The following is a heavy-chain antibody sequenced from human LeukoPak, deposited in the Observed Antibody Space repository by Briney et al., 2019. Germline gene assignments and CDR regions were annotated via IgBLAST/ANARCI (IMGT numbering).Heavy chain of an antibody. J-gene: IGHJ4*02. V-gene: IGHV1-69*13. CDR3: ARDLPPNYDSSGYYDY. Sequence: ASVKVSCKASGGTFSSYAISWVRQAPGQGLEWMGGIIPIFGTANYAQKFQGRVTITADESTSTAYMELRSLRSDDTAVYYCARDLPPNYDSSGYYDYWGQGTLVTVSS. CDR1: GGTFSSYA. CDR2: IIPIFGTA. D-gene: IGHD3-22*01.